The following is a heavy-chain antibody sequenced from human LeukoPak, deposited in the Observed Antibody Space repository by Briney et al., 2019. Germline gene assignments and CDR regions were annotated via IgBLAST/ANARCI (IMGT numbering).Heavy chain of an antibody. CDR2: MKQDGSEK. D-gene: IGHD3-16*01. CDR1: GFTFSSYW. V-gene: IGHV3-7*01. Sequence: GGSLRLSCAASGFTFSSYWMSWVRQAPGEGLEWVADMKQDGSEKYYVDSVKGRFTISRDNAKNSLYLQMNSLRAEDTAVYYCARDSKLGAYYYYYYGMDVWGQGTTVTVSS. CDR3: ARDSKLGAYYYYYYGMDV. J-gene: IGHJ6*02.